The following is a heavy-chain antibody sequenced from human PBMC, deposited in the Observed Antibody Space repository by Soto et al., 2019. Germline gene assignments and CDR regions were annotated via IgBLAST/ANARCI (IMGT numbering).Heavy chain of an antibody. CDR3: ARDLGYCSSTSCLNWFDP. V-gene: IGHV1-69*13. Sequence: SSVKVSCKASRGTFSSYAISWVRQAPGQGLEWMGGIIPIFGTANYAQKFQGRVTITADESTSTAYMELSSLRSEDTAVYYCARDLGYCSSTSCLNWFDPWGQGTLVTVSS. CDR1: RGTFSSYA. CDR2: IIPIFGTA. D-gene: IGHD2-2*01. J-gene: IGHJ5*02.